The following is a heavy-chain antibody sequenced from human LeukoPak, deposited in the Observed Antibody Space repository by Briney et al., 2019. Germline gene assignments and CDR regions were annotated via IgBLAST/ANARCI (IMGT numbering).Heavy chain of an antibody. Sequence: GGSLRLSCAASGFTFSSYAMSWVRQAPGKGLEWVSAISGSGGSTYYADSVKGRFTISRDNSKNTLYLQMNSLRAEDTAVYYCAKTWDYYDSSGYSDDFDYWGQGTLVTVSS. CDR2: ISGSGGST. CDR3: AKTWDYYDSSGYSDDFDY. V-gene: IGHV3-23*01. J-gene: IGHJ4*02. D-gene: IGHD3-22*01. CDR1: GFTFSSYA.